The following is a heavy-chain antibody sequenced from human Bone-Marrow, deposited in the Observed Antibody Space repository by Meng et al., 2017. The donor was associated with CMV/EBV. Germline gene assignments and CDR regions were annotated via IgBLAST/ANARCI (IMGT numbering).Heavy chain of an antibody. V-gene: IGHV1-46*01. CDR3: AKGRIVGATPPDY. Sequence: CKASGYIFTDYYFHWVRQAPGQGLEWMGVINPNDGSINYAQKFKGRVTMTRDTSTNTVYMDLSSLRSDDTAVYYCAKGRIVGATPPDYWGQGTLVTVSS. CDR1: GYIFTDYY. D-gene: IGHD1-26*01. CDR2: INPNDGSI. J-gene: IGHJ4*02.